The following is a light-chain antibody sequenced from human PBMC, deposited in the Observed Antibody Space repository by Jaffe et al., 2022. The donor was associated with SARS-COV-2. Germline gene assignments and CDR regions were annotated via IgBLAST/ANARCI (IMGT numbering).Light chain of an antibody. V-gene: IGKV1-5*03. CDR1: QPITTF. CDR2: GAS. Sequence: DIEMTQSPSTLSASIGDRVTITCRASQPITTFLAWYQQKPGKAPKLLIYGASTLQSGVPSRFSGSGSGTEFSLIINSLQADDAASYYCQQYFRYSWTFGQGTKVEIK. CDR3: QQYFRYSWT. J-gene: IGKJ1*01.